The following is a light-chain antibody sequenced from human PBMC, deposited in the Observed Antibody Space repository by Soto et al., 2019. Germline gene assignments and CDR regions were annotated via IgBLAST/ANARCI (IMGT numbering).Light chain of an antibody. CDR2: DNN. Sequence: QSVLTQPPSVSAAPGQKVAISCSGSSSNIGTYYVSWYQHVPGAAPKLLIYDNNERPSGIPDRFSGSKSGTSATLGITGLQSEDEADYHCGTWDSSLSAVVFRGGTKVTVL. J-gene: IGLJ2*01. CDR1: SSNIGTYY. V-gene: IGLV1-51*01. CDR3: GTWDSSLSAVV.